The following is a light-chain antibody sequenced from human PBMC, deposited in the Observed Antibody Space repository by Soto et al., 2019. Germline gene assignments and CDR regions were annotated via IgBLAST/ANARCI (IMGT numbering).Light chain of an antibody. Sequence: VLTQPASVSGSPGQSITISCTGTSNDVGGYNYVSWYQQHPGKAPKLMIYDVSNRPSGVSNRFSGSKSGNTASLTISGLQAEDEDDYYCSSYTSSSTPYDFGTGTKVTX. CDR1: SNDVGGYNY. V-gene: IGLV2-14*01. CDR2: DVS. CDR3: SSYTSSSTPYD. J-gene: IGLJ1*01.